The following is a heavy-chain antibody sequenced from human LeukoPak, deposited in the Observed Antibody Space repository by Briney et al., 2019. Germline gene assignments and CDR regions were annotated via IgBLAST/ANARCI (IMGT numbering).Heavy chain of an antibody. V-gene: IGHV4-59*02. CDR1: GGSVSSYY. CDR3: ARSVVGATGEVPFDY. D-gene: IGHD1-26*01. Sequence: SSETLSLTCTVSGGSVSSYYWSWIRQPPGKGLEWIGYIYYSGSTNYNPSLKSRVTISVDTSKNQFSLKLSSVTAADTAVYYCARSVVGATGEVPFDYWGQGTLVTVSS. CDR2: IYYSGST. J-gene: IGHJ4*02.